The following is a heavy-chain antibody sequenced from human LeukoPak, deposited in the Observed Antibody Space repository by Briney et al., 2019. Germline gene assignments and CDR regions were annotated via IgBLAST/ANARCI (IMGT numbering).Heavy chain of an antibody. V-gene: IGHV4-34*01. Sequence: PSETLSLTCAVYGGSFSGYYWSWIRQPPGKGLEWIGEINHSGSTNYNPSLKSRVTISVDTSKNQFSLKLSSVTAADTAVYYCARRRAATLFGRNVRGAFDIWGQGTMVTVSS. D-gene: IGHD2-15*01. CDR2: INHSGST. J-gene: IGHJ3*02. CDR1: GGSFSGYY. CDR3: ARRRAATLFGRNVRGAFDI.